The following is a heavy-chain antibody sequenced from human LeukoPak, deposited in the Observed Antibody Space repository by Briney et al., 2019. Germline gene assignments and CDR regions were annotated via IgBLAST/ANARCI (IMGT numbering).Heavy chain of an antibody. J-gene: IGHJ6*04. CDR3: AKADYGDYPYYYYGMDV. CDR2: ISYDGSNK. CDR1: GFTFSSYG. V-gene: IGHV3-30*18. Sequence: PGGSLRLSCAASGFTFSSYGMHWVRQAPGKGLEWVAVISYDGSNKYYADSVKGRFTISRDNSKNTLYLQMNSLRAEDTAVYYCAKADYGDYPYYYYGMDVWGKGTTATVSS. D-gene: IGHD4-17*01.